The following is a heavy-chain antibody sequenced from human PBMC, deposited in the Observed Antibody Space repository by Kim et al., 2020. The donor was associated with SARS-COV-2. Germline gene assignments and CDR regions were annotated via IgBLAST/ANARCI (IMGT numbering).Heavy chain of an antibody. D-gene: IGHD6-13*01. CDR2: INHSGST. CDR3: ARRWSSSRSKFDP. J-gene: IGHJ5*02. CDR1: GGSFSGYY. V-gene: IGHV4-34*01. Sequence: SETLSLTCAVYGGSFSGYYWSWIRQPPGKGLEWIGEINHSGSTNYNPSLKSRVTISVDTSKNQFSLKLSSVTAADTAVYYCARRWSSSRSKFDPWGQGTLVTVSS.